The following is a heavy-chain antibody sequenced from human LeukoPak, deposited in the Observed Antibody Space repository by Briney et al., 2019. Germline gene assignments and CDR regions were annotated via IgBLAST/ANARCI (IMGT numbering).Heavy chain of an antibody. V-gene: IGHV3-7*01. CDR2: IKQDGSEK. J-gene: IGHJ4*02. CDR1: GFTFSSYW. CDR3: ARDSSSWYYFDY. D-gene: IGHD6-13*01. Sequence: PGRCLRLSCAAAGFTFSSYWISSVRQPAGKWLEWVGKIKQDGSEKYYVDSVKGRFTITRDNAKNSQYLQMNSLRAEETAVYYCARDSSSWYYFDYWGQGTLVTVSS.